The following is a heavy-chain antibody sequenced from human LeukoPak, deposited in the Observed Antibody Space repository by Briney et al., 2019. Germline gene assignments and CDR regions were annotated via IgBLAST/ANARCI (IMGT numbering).Heavy chain of an antibody. CDR1: GFTSSSYA. J-gene: IGHJ3*02. D-gene: IGHD6-13*01. V-gene: IGHV3-23*01. CDR2: ISGSGGST. Sequence: PGGSLRLSCAASGFTSSSYAMSWVRQAPGKGLEWVSAISGSGGSTYYADSVKGRFTISRDNSKNTLYLQMNSLRAEDTAVYYCAKDDLEQQLVLFYAFDIWGQGTMVTVSS. CDR3: AKDDLEQQLVLFYAFDI.